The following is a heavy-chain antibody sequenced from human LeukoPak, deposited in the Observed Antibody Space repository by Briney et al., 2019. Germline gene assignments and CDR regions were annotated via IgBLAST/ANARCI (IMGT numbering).Heavy chain of an antibody. Sequence: ASVKVSCKASGYIFTNYYMHWVRQAPGQGLEWMGIINLSAGSTSYAQKFQGRVTMTRDTSTSTVYMELSRLRSDDTAVYYCARAGAFGVAIFYFDYWGQGTLVTVSS. CDR2: INLSAGST. D-gene: IGHD3-3*01. CDR1: GYIFTNYY. V-gene: IGHV1-46*01. J-gene: IGHJ4*02. CDR3: ARAGAFGVAIFYFDY.